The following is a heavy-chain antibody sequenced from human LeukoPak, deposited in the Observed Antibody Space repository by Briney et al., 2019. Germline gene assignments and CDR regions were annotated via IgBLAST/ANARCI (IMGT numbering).Heavy chain of an antibody. CDR2: INPNSGAT. J-gene: IGHJ4*02. D-gene: IGHD3-22*01. CDR1: GYTFTGYY. Sequence: ASVKVSCKASGYTFTGYYMHWVRQAPGQGLEWMGWINPNSGATHYAQKFQGRVTMTGDTPINTAYMDLSRLRSDDTAVYYCATSTMIVVITEGYWGQGTLVTVSS. V-gene: IGHV1-2*02. CDR3: ATSTMIVVITEGY.